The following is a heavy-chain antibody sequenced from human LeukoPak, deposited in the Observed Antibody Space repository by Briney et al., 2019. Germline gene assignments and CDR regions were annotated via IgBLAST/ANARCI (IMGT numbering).Heavy chain of an antibody. Sequence: PGGSLRLSCAASGFTFSSYGMHWVRQAPGKGLEWVAVISYDGSNKYYADSVKGRFTISRDNSKNTLYLQMNSLRAEDTAMYYCAKSRGIYDNSGWRTFDYWGQGTLVTVSS. CDR2: ISYDGSNK. J-gene: IGHJ4*02. CDR3: AKSRGIYDNSGWRTFDY. CDR1: GFTFSSYG. V-gene: IGHV3-30*18. D-gene: IGHD5-12*01.